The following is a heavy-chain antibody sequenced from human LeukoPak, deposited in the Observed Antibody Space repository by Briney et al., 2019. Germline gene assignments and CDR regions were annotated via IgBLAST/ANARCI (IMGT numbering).Heavy chain of an antibody. CDR3: ARPGKYSSGWYAAWDAFDI. CDR2: IYYSGST. CDR1: GGSISSSSYY. V-gene: IGHV4-39*01. D-gene: IGHD6-19*01. J-gene: IGHJ3*02. Sequence: SETLSLTCTVSGGSISSSSYYWGWIRQPPGKGLEWIGSIYYSGSTYYNPSLKSRVTISVDTSKNQFSLKLSSVTAADTAVYYCARPGKYSSGWYAAWDAFDIWGQGTMVTVSS.